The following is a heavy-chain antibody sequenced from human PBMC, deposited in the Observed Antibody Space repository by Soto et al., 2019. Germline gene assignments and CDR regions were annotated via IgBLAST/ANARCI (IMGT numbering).Heavy chain of an antibody. CDR2: ISSSSSYI. CDR1: GFTFRSCR. V-gene: IGHV3-21*01. CDR3: ARETGRRQGYMAV. J-gene: IGHJ6*03. D-gene: IGHD1-1*01. Sequence: GSAGMPCAASGFTFRSCRINWVRLAPGNGMEWVSSISSSSSYIYYADSVKGRFTISRDNAKNSLYLQMNSLRAEDAAVYYCARETGRRQGYMAVSARGSSDT.